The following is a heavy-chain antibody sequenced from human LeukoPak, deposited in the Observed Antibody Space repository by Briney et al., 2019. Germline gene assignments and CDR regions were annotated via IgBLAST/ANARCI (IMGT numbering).Heavy chain of an antibody. CDR2: IGRSSNYI. J-gene: IGHJ6*02. Sequence: GGSLRLSCAASGFTFSTYRMNWVRQAPGKGLEWLSSIGRSSNYIYYADSVKGRFTISRDNSKNTLYLQMNSLRAEDTAVYYCAKEVLPPLYYGMDVWGQGTTVTVSS. V-gene: IGHV3-21*01. CDR1: GFTFSTYR. CDR3: AKEVLPPLYYGMDV.